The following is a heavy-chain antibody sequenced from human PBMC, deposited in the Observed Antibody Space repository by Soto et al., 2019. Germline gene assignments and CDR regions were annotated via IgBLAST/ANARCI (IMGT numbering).Heavy chain of an antibody. V-gene: IGHV1-8*01. CDR1: GYTFTSYD. D-gene: IGHD6-19*01. CDR2: MNPNSGNT. CDR3: AKDATRSDGWYYFDY. J-gene: IGHJ4*02. Sequence: GASVKVSCKASGYTFTSYDINWVRQATGQGLEWMGWMNPNSGNTGYAQKFQGRVTMTRNTSISTAYMELSSLRAEDTAIYYCAKDATRSDGWYYFDYWGQGTLVTVSS.